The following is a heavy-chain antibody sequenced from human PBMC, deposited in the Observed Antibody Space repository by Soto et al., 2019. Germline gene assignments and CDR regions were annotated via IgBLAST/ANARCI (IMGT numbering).Heavy chain of an antibody. J-gene: IGHJ4*02. D-gene: IGHD2-21*01. CDR2: IIPKLGSA. V-gene: IGHV1-69*01. CDR1: GGGNLRDYR. CDR3: ARGGDGYSFGAVY. Sequence: QVQLVQSGAEVKEPGSSVKVSCKASGGGNLRDYRTTWVRRAPGQGLEWMGGIIPKLGSANYAQNFQVRVTITADESTNTVDMELRSLISDDTAVYYCARGGDGYSFGAVYWGQGTPVTVTS.